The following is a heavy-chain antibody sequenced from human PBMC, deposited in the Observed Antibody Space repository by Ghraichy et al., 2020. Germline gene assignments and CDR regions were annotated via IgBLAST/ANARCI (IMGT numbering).Heavy chain of an antibody. CDR3: ARDVEVVVVPAVDQYNYGMDV. D-gene: IGHD2-2*01. CDR1: GFTFSSYS. V-gene: IGHV3-21*01. J-gene: IGHJ6*02. Sequence: GGSLRLSCAASGFTFSSYSMNWVRQAPGKGLEWVSSISSSSSYISYADSVKGRFTISRDNARNSLYLQMNSLRAEDTAEYYCARDVEVVVVPAVDQYNYGMDVWGQGTTVTVSS. CDR2: ISSSSSYI.